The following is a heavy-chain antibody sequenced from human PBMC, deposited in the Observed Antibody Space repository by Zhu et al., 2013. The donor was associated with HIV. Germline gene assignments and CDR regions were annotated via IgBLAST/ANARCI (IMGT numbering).Heavy chain of an antibody. CDR1: GYTFTSYY. V-gene: IGHV1-58*02. CDR2: IVVGSGNT. J-gene: IGHJ6*01. CDR3: AALHKVYVPAAMGSGTHHYYY. D-gene: IGHD2-2*01. Sequence: QLVQSGAEVKKPGASVKVSCKASGYTFTSYYMHWVRQARGQRLEWIGWIVVGSGNTNYAQKFQERVTITRDMSTSTAYMELSSLRSEDTAVYYCAALHKVYVPAAMGSGTHHYYY.